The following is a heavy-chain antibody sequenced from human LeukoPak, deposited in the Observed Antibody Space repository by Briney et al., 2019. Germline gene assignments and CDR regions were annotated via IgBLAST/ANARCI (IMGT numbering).Heavy chain of an antibody. V-gene: IGHV4-34*01. D-gene: IGHD2-2*02. CDR3: ASGGPLRVFVVVPAAIRGLGWFDP. CDR1: GGSFSGYY. Sequence: SETLSLTCAVYGGSFSGYYWSWIRQPPGKGLEWIGEINHSGSTNYNPSLKSRVTISVDTSKNQFSLKLSSVTAADTAVYYCASGGPLRVFVVVPAAIRGLGWFDPWGKGTLVTVSS. CDR2: INHSGST. J-gene: IGHJ5*02.